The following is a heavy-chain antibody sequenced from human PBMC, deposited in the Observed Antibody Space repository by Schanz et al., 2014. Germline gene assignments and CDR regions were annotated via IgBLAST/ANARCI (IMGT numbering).Heavy chain of an antibody. CDR1: GFTFSSYD. V-gene: IGHV3-33*01. CDR2: LWHDGSKK. J-gene: IGHJ4*01. CDR3: ARDCHGYGPHLDY. Sequence: QVQLVESGGGVVQPGRSLRLSCVASGFTFSSYDVFWVRQAPGKGLEWVAILWHDGSKKYYADSVKGRFTVSRDNSKNALYLQLNSLRAEDTAVYYCARDCHGYGPHLDYWGDGSLVTVSS. D-gene: IGHD5-12*01.